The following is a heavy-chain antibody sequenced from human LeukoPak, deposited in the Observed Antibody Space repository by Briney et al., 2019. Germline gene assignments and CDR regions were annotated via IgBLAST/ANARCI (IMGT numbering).Heavy chain of an antibody. D-gene: IGHD4-17*01. Sequence: ASVKVSCKASGHTFTSYGISWVRQAPGQGLEWMGWISAYNGNTNYAQKLQGRVTMTTDTSTSTAYMELRSLRSDDTAVYYCARRPRDYGDYYFDYWGQGTLVTVSS. CDR1: GHTFTSYG. J-gene: IGHJ4*02. CDR3: ARRPRDYGDYYFDY. CDR2: ISAYNGNT. V-gene: IGHV1-18*01.